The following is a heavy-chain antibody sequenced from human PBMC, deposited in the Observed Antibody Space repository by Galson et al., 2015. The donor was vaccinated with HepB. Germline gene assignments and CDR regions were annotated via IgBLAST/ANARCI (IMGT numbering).Heavy chain of an antibody. CDR1: GFTFSDYY. D-gene: IGHD5-18*01. CDR3: AKAYTYGYGPFDY. CDR2: ISHSTLYT. V-gene: IGHV3-11*06. J-gene: IGHJ4*02. Sequence: SLRLSCAASGFTFSDYYMSWIRQAPGKGLEWLSYISHSTLYTNYADSVKGRITISRDNARNSLYLQLHSLRAEDTAVYYCAKAYTYGYGPFDYWGQGALVTVSS.